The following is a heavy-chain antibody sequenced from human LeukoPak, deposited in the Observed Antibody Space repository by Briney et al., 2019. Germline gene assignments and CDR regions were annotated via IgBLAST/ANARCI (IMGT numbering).Heavy chain of an antibody. V-gene: IGHV1-69-2*01. Sequence: ASVKVSCKVSGYTFTDYYMHWVQQAPGKGLEWMGLVDPEDGETIYSEKFQGRVTITADKSTDTAYMELSSLRSEDTAVYYCATPPLYCSSTSCPGGYWGQGTLVTVSS. CDR2: VDPEDGET. CDR3: ATPPLYCSSTSCPGGY. CDR1: GYTFTDYY. D-gene: IGHD2-2*01. J-gene: IGHJ4*02.